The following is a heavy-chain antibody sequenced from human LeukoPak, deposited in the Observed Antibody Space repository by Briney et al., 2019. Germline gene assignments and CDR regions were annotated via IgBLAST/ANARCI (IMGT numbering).Heavy chain of an antibody. V-gene: IGHV4-38-2*02. CDR1: GYSISSGYY. CDR3: AREGDHYMGV. CDR2: IYHSGST. J-gene: IGHJ6*03. D-gene: IGHD3-10*01. Sequence: SETLSLTCTVSGYSISSGYYWGWIRQPPGKGLEWIGSIYHSGSTYYNPSLKSRVTISVDTSKNQFSLKLSSVTAADTAVYYCAREGDHYMGVWGKGTTVTVSS.